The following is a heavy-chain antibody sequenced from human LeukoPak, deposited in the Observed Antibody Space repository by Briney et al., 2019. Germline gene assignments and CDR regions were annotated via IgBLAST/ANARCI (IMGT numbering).Heavy chain of an antibody. CDR3: ATFDWSGLFHY. CDR2: IYYGGNT. V-gene: IGHV4-39*01. Sequence: SETLSLTCTVSGGSIRGSSYYWGWIRQPPGKGLEWIENIYYGGNTYYNPSLKSRVTISVDTSKNQFSLKLGSVTAADTAVYYCATFDWSGLFHYWAREPWSPSPQ. J-gene: IGHJ4*02. CDR1: GGSIRGSSYY. D-gene: IGHD3-3*01.